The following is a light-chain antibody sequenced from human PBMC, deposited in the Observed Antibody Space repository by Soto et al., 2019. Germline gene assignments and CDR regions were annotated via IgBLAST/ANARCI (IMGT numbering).Light chain of an antibody. CDR3: QQHVTSPRT. V-gene: IGKV3-20*01. CDR1: QSVGSDY. J-gene: IGKJ2*01. CDR2: AAS. Sequence: EIVLTQSPGTLSLSPGERASFSCRASQSVGSDYLGWYQHKPGQAPRLLIRAASRRATDIPDRFSGSGSGTDFTLAIHNLHPEDSAVYYCQQHVTSPRTFGQGTKLEIK.